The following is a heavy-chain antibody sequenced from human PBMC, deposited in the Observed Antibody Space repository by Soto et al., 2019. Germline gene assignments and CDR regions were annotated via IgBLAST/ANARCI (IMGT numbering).Heavy chain of an antibody. CDR1: GFTFSSYS. D-gene: IGHD6-19*01. V-gene: IGHV3-21*01. Sequence: GALRLSCAASGFTFSSYSMNWVRQAPGKGLEWVSSISSSSSYIYYADSVKGRFTISRDNAKNSLYLQMNSLRAEDTAVYYCARDPGIAVAKLKGFVNNWGEGTLVTVSS. CDR3: ARDPGIAVAKLKGFVNN. J-gene: IGHJ4*02. CDR2: ISSSSSYI.